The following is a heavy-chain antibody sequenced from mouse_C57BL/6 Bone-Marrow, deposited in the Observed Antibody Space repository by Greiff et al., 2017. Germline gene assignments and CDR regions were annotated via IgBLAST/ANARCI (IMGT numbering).Heavy chain of an antibody. CDR1: GFTFSSYG. CDR3: ARHRLRSPFDY. Sequence: EVKLMESGGDLVKPGGSLKLSCAASGFTFSSYGMSWVRQTPDKRLEWVATISSGGSYTYYPDSVKGRFTISRDNAKNTLYLQMSSLTSEDTAMYYCARHRLRSPFDYWGQGTTLTVSS. J-gene: IGHJ2*01. D-gene: IGHD1-1*01. CDR2: ISSGGSYT. V-gene: IGHV5-6*01.